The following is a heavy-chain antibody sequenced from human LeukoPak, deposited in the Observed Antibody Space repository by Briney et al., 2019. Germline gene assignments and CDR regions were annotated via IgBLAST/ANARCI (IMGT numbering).Heavy chain of an antibody. D-gene: IGHD1-26*01. Sequence: PSETLSLTCTVSGGSISSYYWSWIRQPPGKGLEWIGYIYYSGSTNYNPSLKSRVTMSVDTSKNQFSLKLSSVTAADTAVYYCAGSIVGAFDYWGQGTLVTVSS. CDR2: IYYSGST. CDR3: AGSIVGAFDY. V-gene: IGHV4-59*01. J-gene: IGHJ4*02. CDR1: GGSISSYY.